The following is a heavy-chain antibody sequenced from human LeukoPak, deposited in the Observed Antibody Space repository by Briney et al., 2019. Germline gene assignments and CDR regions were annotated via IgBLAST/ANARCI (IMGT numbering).Heavy chain of an antibody. D-gene: IGHD2-8*01. CDR2: IKEDGTHK. CDR3: AREARGTRAAFDV. V-gene: IGHV3-7*01. CDR1: GFTFSSYW. Sequence: PGGSLRLSCAASGFTFSSYWMSWVRQAPGKGLEWAANIKEDGTHKYYVGSVRGRFTISRDNAKNSLYLQMNSLRAEDTAIYYCAREARGTRAAFDVWGRGTMVTVFS. J-gene: IGHJ3*01.